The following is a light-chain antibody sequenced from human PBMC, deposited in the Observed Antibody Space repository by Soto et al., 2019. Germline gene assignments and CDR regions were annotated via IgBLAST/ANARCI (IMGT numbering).Light chain of an antibody. Sequence: QPVLTQPASVSGSPGQSITISCTGTSSDVGGYNYVSWYQQHPGKAPTLMIYEVSHRPSGVSNRFSGSKSGNTASLTISGLQAEDEADYYCSSYTSSSTGVFGGGTKLTVL. J-gene: IGLJ3*02. CDR1: SSDVGGYNY. CDR3: SSYTSSSTGV. CDR2: EVS. V-gene: IGLV2-14*01.